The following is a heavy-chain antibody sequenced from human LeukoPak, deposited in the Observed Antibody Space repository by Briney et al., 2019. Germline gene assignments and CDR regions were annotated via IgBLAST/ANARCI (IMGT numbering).Heavy chain of an antibody. J-gene: IGHJ5*02. CDR3: AKLPGGSSLFEP. Sequence: GGSLRLSCAASGFTFSSYGMHWVRQAPGKGLEWVEVISYDGSNKYYADSVKGRFTISRDNSKNTLYLQMNRLRAEDTAVYYCAKLPGGSSLFEPWGQGTLVTVSS. V-gene: IGHV3-30*18. CDR2: ISYDGSNK. CDR1: GFTFSSYG. D-gene: IGHD6-13*01.